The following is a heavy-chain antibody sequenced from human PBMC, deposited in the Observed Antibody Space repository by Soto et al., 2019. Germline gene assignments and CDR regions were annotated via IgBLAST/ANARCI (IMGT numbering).Heavy chain of an antibody. CDR2: ISGSGGST. D-gene: IGHD3-10*01. CDR1: GFTFSSYA. J-gene: IGHJ4*02. CDR3: ANQAGYALVVVRGVIIGYFDY. Sequence: GGSLRLSCAASGFTFSSYAMSWVRQAPGKGLEWVSAISGSGGSTYYADSVKGRFTISRDNSKNTLYLQMNSLRAEDTAVYYCANQAGYALVVVRGVIIGYFDYWGQGTLVTVSS. V-gene: IGHV3-23*01.